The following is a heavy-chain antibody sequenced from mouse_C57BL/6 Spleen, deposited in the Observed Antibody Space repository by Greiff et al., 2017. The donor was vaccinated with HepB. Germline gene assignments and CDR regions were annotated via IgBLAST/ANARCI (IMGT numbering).Heavy chain of an antibody. CDR2: ISSGSSTI. J-gene: IGHJ4*01. CDR3: ARPGSSSYYYAMDY. Sequence: EVMLVESGGGLVKPGGSLKLSCAASGFTFSDYGMHWVRQAPEKGLEWVAYISSGSSTIYYADTVKGRFTISRDNAKNTLFLQMTRLRSEDTAMYYCARPGSSSYYYAMDYWGQGTSVTVSS. D-gene: IGHD1-1*01. V-gene: IGHV5-17*01. CDR1: GFTFSDYG.